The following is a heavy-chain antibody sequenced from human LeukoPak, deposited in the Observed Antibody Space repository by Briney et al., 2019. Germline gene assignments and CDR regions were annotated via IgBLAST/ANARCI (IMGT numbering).Heavy chain of an antibody. D-gene: IGHD3-3*01. CDR3: ASFADY. J-gene: IGHJ4*02. CDR2: VKQEGFEK. Sequence: GSLRLSCVASGFTFSNYWMSWVRQAPGKGLEWVANVKQEGFEKYYVDSVRGRFTISRDNAKNTLYLQMNSLRAEDTAVYYCASFADYWGQGTLVTVSS. CDR1: GFTFSNYW. V-gene: IGHV3-7*02.